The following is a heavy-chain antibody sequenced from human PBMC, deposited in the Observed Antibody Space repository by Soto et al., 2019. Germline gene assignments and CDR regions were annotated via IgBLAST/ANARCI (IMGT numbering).Heavy chain of an antibody. Sequence: SETLSLTCTVSGGSISSYYWSWIRQPPGKGLEWIGYIYYSGSTNYNPSLKSRVTISVDTSKNQFSLKLSSVTAADMAVYYCARWLGYGPHFDYWGQGTLVTVSS. CDR1: GGSISSYY. CDR3: ARWLGYGPHFDY. CDR2: IYYSGST. J-gene: IGHJ4*02. V-gene: IGHV4-59*08. D-gene: IGHD5-12*01.